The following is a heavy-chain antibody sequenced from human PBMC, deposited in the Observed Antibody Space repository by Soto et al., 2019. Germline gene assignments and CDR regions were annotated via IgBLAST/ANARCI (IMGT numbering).Heavy chain of an antibody. J-gene: IGHJ4*02. CDR1: GFTVSSNY. CDR2: IYSGGST. D-gene: IGHD3-10*01. CDR3: ARTTVWFGELSAEEFDY. V-gene: IGHV3-66*01. Sequence: GGSLRLSCAASGFTVSSNYMSWVRQAPGKGLEWVSVIYSGGSTYYADSVKGRFTISRDNSKNTLYLQMNSLRAEDTAVYYCARTTVWFGELSAEEFDYWGQGTLVTVSS.